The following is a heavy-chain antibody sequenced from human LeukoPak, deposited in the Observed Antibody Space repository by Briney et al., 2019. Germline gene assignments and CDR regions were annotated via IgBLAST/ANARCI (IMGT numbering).Heavy chain of an antibody. CDR2: TSSSDAGT. Sequence: GGSLRLSCAAFGFPLSSYAMSWVRQAPGKGLEWVSATSSSDAGTYHADSVKGRFTISRDNSKNTLYLQMNSLRAEDTAVYYCAKGDDYDILTGYARFDYWGQGTLVTVSS. D-gene: IGHD3-9*01. CDR3: AKGDDYDILTGYARFDY. V-gene: IGHV3-23*01. CDR1: GFPLSSYA. J-gene: IGHJ4*02.